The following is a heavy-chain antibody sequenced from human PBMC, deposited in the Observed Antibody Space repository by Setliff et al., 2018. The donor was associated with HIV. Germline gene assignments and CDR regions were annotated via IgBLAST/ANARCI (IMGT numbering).Heavy chain of an antibody. CDR3: ARGPDSRFLEWLSRPNYYYYMDV. CDR1: GGSSSAYC. D-gene: IGHD3-3*01. Sequence: SETLSLTCAVYGGSSSAYCWSWIRQPPGKGLEWIGEINHSGSTNYNPSLKSRLTISVYTSKNQFSLKLKSVTAADTAVYYCARGPDSRFLEWLSRPNYYYYMDVWGKGTTVTVSS. CDR2: INHSGST. J-gene: IGHJ6*03. V-gene: IGHV4-34*01.